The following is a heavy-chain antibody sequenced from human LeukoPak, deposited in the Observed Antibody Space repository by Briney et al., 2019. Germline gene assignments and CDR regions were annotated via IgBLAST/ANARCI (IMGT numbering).Heavy chain of an antibody. Sequence: SGPTLVNPTQTLTLTCTFSGFSFSTRGVNVGWIRQPPGKALEWLAVIYWNDDKRYSPSLKSRLTISKDTSKNQVVLIMTNMDPVDTARYYCAHRRSGYYYFDYWGQGTRVTVSS. CDR3: AHRRSGYYYFDY. CDR2: IYWNDDK. D-gene: IGHD3-22*01. CDR1: GFSFSTRGVN. J-gene: IGHJ4*02. V-gene: IGHV2-5*01.